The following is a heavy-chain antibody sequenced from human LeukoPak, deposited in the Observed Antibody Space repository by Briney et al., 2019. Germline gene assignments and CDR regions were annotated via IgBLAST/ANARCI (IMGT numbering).Heavy chain of an antibody. J-gene: IGHJ4*02. D-gene: IGHD3-22*01. CDR1: GYTFTSYG. CDR3: ARGAGDYYDSSGPHDY. V-gene: IGHV1-18*01. CDR2: ISAYNGNT. Sequence: ASVKVSCKASGYTFTSYGISWVRRAPGQGLEWMGWISAYNGNTNYAQKLQGRVTMTTDTSTSTAYMELRSLRSDDTAVYYCARGAGDYYDSSGPHDYWGQGTLVTVSS.